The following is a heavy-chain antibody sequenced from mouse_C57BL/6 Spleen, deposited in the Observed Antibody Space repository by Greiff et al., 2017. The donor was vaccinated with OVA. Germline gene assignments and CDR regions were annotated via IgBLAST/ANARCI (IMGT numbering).Heavy chain of an antibody. V-gene: IGHV1-55*01. CDR3: ARGGYGSRPFAY. J-gene: IGHJ3*01. Sequence: QVQLKQPGAELVKPGASVKMSCKASGYTFTSYWITWVKQRPGQGLEWIGDIYPGSGSTNYNEKFKSKATLTVDTSSSTAYMQLSSLTSEDSAVYYCARGGYGSRPFAYWGQGTLVTVSA. D-gene: IGHD1-1*01. CDR2: IYPGSGST. CDR1: GYTFTSYW.